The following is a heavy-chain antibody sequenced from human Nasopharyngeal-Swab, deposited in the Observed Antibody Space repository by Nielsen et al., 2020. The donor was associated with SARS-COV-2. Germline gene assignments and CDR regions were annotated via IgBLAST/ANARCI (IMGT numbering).Heavy chain of an antibody. D-gene: IGHD3-3*01. CDR3: ARSGRITIFGVFINYYYDMDV. Sequence: WVRQAPGQGLEWMGRINPTGGSTSYAQKFQGRVTMTRDTSTSTVYMELSSLRSEDTAVYYCARSGRITIFGVFINYYYDMDVWGKGTTVTVSS. V-gene: IGHV1-46*01. J-gene: IGHJ6*03. CDR2: INPTGGST.